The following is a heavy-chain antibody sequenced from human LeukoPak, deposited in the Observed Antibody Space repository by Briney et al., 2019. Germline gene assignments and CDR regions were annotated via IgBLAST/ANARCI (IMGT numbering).Heavy chain of an antibody. J-gene: IGHJ4*02. CDR2: ISAYNGNT. V-gene: IGHV1-18*01. Sequence: ASVKVSCKASGGTFSSYAISWVRQAPGQGLEGMGWISAYNGNTNYAQKLQGRVTMTTDTSTSTAYMELRSLRSDDTAVYYCARGGLYLGLHYWAQGTLVTVSS. CDR1: GGTFSSYA. CDR3: ARGGLYLGLHY. D-gene: IGHD1-26*01.